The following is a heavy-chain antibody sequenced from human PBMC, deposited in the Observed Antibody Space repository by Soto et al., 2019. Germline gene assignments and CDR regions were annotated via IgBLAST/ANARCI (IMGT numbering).Heavy chain of an antibody. V-gene: IGHV3-7*01. Sequence: GGSLRLSCAVSGFSFSSYWMSWVRQAPGRGLEWMATVAHDGSEKFYVDSVKGRFTISRDNTKNSLYLQMNSLRAEDTALYYCARESNAHFDYWGQGTMV. CDR2: VAHDGSEK. J-gene: IGHJ4*02. D-gene: IGHD7-27*01. CDR3: ARESNAHFDY. CDR1: GFSFSSYW.